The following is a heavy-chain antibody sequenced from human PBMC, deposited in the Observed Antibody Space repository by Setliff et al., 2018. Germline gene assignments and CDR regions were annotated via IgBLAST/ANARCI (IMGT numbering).Heavy chain of an antibody. CDR1: GGSFSGYF. CDR2: VNDSGSA. V-gene: IGHV4-34*01. CDR3: ARGRYYGSGSYSL. Sequence: SETLSLTCDVFGGSFSGYFWAWIRQSPGKGLEWIGDVNDSGSANYKPSLKSRLTISRDTSKNQLSLNLSSVTAADTAVYYCARGRYYGSGSYSLWGQGTPVTVSS. J-gene: IGHJ4*02. D-gene: IGHD3-10*01.